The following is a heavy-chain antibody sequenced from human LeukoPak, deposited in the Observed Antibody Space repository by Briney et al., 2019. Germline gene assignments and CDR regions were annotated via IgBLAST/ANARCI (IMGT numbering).Heavy chain of an antibody. CDR2: ISAYNGNT. Sequence: GASVKVSCKASGYTFTSYGISWVRQAPGQRLEWIGWISAYNGNTNYSQKLQGRVTMTTDTSTSTAYMELRSLRSDDTAVYYCARDWYSSSWYWDWWGQGTLVTVSS. V-gene: IGHV1-18*01. CDR3: ARDWYSSSWYWDW. J-gene: IGHJ4*02. D-gene: IGHD6-13*01. CDR1: GYTFTSYG.